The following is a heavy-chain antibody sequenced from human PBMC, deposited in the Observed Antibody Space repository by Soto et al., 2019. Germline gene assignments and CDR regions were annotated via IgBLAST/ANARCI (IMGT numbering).Heavy chain of an antibody. V-gene: IGHV3-66*01. J-gene: IGHJ4*02. CDR3: ARTAYCDYPNYFDF. CDR2: IYSGGST. CDR1: GFTVSSNY. Sequence: EVQLVESGGGLVQPGGSLRLSCAASGFTVSSNYMSWVRQAPGKGLEWVSVIYSGGSTYYADSVKGRFTISRDNSKNTLYLQMNSLRAEDTAVYYCARTAYCDYPNYFDFWGQGTLVTVSS. D-gene: IGHD4-17*01.